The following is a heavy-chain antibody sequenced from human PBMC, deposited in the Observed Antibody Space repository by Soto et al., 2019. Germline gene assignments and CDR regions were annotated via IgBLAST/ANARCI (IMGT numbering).Heavy chain of an antibody. CDR1: GGSFSGYY. CDR3: ATQTQMTTVTFYFDY. J-gene: IGHJ4*02. CDR2: INHSGST. V-gene: IGHV4-34*01. Sequence: SETLSLTCAVYGGSFSGYYWSWIRQPPGKGLEWIGEINHSGSTNYNPSLKSRVTLSLDTSKHQFSLTLSSVTAADTAFYYCATQTQMTTVTFYFDYWGQGTLVTVSS. D-gene: IGHD4-17*01.